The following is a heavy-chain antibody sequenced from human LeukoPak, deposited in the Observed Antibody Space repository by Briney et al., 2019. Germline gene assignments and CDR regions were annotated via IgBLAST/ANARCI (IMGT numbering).Heavy chain of an antibody. CDR2: INPNSGGT. CDR1: GYTFTVYY. V-gene: IGHV1-2*02. CDR3: AREGTGGSWAGY. D-gene: IGHD1-26*01. Sequence: ASVKVSFKASGYTFTVYYMHWVRQAPGQGPEWMAWINPNSGGTTYAQKFQGRVTVTRDTSISTAYMELNSLTSDDTAMYYCAREGTGGSWAGYWGQGTLVTVSS. J-gene: IGHJ4*02.